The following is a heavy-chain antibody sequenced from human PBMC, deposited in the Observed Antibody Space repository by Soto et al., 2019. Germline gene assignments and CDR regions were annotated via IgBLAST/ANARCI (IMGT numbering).Heavy chain of an antibody. CDR2: ISYDGSDK. CDR3: AKALGELSPESYDY. Sequence: QVQLVESGGGVVQPGRSLRLSCAASGFTFSSYAMHWVRQAPGKGLAWVAVISYDGSDKYYADSVKGRFTISRDNSKNTLDLQMNSLRADDTAVYYRAKALGELSPESYDYWGQGTLITVSS. D-gene: IGHD3-16*02. J-gene: IGHJ4*02. CDR1: GFTFSSYA. V-gene: IGHV3-30*18.